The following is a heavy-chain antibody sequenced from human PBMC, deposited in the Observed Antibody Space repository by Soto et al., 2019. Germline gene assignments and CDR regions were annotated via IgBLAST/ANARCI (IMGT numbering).Heavy chain of an antibody. J-gene: IGHJ5*01. CDR1: GFSFSSYA. V-gene: IGHV3-30*04. D-gene: IGHD6-19*01. CDR3: ARDMYSSDYFVKWFES. CDR2: ISKDGMNK. Sequence: QVRLVESGGGVVQPGRSLRLSCTASGFSFSSYAMYWFRQPPGKGLEWVAVISKDGMNKNYADSVKGRVTVSRDNANYSLDLQLNSLRGEDTAMYYCARDMYSSDYFVKWFESWGQGTLGTVSS.